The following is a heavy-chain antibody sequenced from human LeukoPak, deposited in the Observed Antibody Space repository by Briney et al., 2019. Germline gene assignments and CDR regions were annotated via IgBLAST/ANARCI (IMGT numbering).Heavy chain of an antibody. V-gene: IGHV3-48*04. CDR2: ISSSSSII. CDR1: GFTFSSYN. Sequence: PGGSLRLSCAASGFTFSSYNMNWVRQAPGKGLEWVSYISSSSSIIYYADSVRGRFTISRDNAKNSLYLQMNSLRAEDTAVYYCARGFFYYYGSGSYYFDYWGQGTLVTVSS. D-gene: IGHD3-10*01. CDR3: ARGFFYYYGSGSYYFDY. J-gene: IGHJ4*02.